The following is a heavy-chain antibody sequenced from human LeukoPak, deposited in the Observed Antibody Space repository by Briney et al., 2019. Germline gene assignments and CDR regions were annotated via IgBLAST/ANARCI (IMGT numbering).Heavy chain of an antibody. CDR2: INPNSGGT. CDR3: ASRQYDFWSGYFDY. CDR1: GGTFTGYY. D-gene: IGHD3-3*01. V-gene: IGHV1-2*02. Sequence: ASVKVSCKASGGTFTGYYMHWVRQAPGQGLEWMGWINPNSGGTNYAQKFQGRVTMTRDTSISTAYMELSSLRSEDTAVYYCASRQYDFWSGYFDYWGQGTLVTVSS. J-gene: IGHJ4*02.